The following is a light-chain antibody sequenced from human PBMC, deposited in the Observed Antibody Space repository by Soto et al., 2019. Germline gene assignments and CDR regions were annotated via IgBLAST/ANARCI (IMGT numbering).Light chain of an antibody. CDR3: QQRRSWPPTIT. CDR2: DAS. V-gene: IGKV3-11*01. CDR1: QSVSTY. J-gene: IGKJ5*01. Sequence: EIVLTQSPATLSLSPGERATLSCRASQSVSTYLAWYQQRPGQAPRPLIYDASYRATDIPPRFSGSGSGTDFTLTISSLEPEDFAVYYCQQRRSWPPTITFGQGTRLEI.